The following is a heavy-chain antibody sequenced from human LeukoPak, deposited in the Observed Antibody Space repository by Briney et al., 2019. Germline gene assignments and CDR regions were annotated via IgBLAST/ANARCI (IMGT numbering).Heavy chain of an antibody. D-gene: IGHD5-18*01. J-gene: IGHJ4*02. CDR1: GGTFSSYA. CDR3: ASRHTAMENDY. Sequence: ASVKVSCKASGGTFSSYAISWLRQAPGQGLEWMGGIIPIFGTANYAQKFQGRVTVTADESTSTAYMELSSLRSEDTAVYYCASRHTAMENDYWGQGTLVTVSS. CDR2: IIPIFGTA. V-gene: IGHV1-69*13.